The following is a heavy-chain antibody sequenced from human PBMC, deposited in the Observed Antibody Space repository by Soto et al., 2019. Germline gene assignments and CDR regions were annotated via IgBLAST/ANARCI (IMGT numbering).Heavy chain of an antibody. Sequence: SVKVSCKASGYTFTGYYMHWVRQAPGQGLEWVGRIIPIFGTTNYAQNLQGRVTISADKSTLTSYMELHSLTSDDTALYYCARDRTDSGYYTNWLDPWGQGTQVTVS. J-gene: IGHJ5*02. CDR2: IIPIFGTT. CDR3: ARDRTDSGYYTNWLDP. V-gene: IGHV1-69*06. D-gene: IGHD3-22*01. CDR1: GYTFTGYY.